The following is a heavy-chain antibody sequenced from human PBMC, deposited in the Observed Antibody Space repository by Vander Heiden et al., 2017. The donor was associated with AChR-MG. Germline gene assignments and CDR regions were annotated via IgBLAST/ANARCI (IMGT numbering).Heavy chain of an antibody. D-gene: IGHD5-12*01. V-gene: IGHV1-46*01. CDR1: GCNFTSYY. Sequence: QVQLVQPGAEVKTPGASVKVSCKASGCNFTSYYMQWVRQAPGEVLECMGIINTSGGSTSYAQKCQGRVTMTRDTSTSTVYMELSSMRSEATAVYYCARGHTTSRLDPGPFDYWGQGTLVTVSS. J-gene: IGHJ4*02. CDR2: INTSGGST. CDR3: ARGHTTSRLDPGPFDY.